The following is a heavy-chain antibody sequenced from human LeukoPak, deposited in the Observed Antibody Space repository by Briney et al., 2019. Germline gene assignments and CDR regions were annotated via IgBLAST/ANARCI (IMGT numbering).Heavy chain of an antibody. Sequence: ASVKVSCKASGYTFTSFDINWVRQATGQGLEWMGWINPNSGGTNYAQKFQGWVTMTRDTSISTAYMELSRLRSDDTAVYYCARALGRYSYGCLSYWGQGTLVTVSS. J-gene: IGHJ4*02. V-gene: IGHV1-2*04. CDR3: ARALGRYSYGCLSY. CDR2: INPNSGGT. D-gene: IGHD5-18*01. CDR1: GYTFTSFD.